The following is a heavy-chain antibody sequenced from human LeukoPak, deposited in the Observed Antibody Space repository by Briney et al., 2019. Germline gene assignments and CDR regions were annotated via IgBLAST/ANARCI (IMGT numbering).Heavy chain of an antibody. D-gene: IGHD3-22*01. J-gene: IGHJ4*02. Sequence: GGSLRLSCAASGFTFSSYAMHWVRQAPGKGLEWVAVISYDGSNKYYADSVKGRFTISRDNSKNTLYLQMSSLRAEDTAVYYCAREPYYYDSSGYYLYWGQGTLVTVSS. CDR1: GFTFSSYA. CDR3: AREPYYYDSSGYYLY. CDR2: ISYDGSNK. V-gene: IGHV3-30-3*01.